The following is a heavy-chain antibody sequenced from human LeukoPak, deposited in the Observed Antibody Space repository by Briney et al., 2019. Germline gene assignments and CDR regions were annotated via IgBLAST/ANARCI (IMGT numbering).Heavy chain of an antibody. CDR2: IKSKTDGGTT. CDR3: TTCSSTSCRYYYYYMGV. D-gene: IGHD2-2*01. CDR1: GFTFSNAW. V-gene: IGHV3-15*01. J-gene: IGHJ6*03. Sequence: GGSLRLSCAASGFTFSNAWMSWVRQAPGKGLEWVGRIKSKTDGGTTDYAAPVKGRFTISRNDSKNTLYLQMNSLKTEDTAVYYCTTCSSTSCRYYYYYMGVWGKGTTVTVSS.